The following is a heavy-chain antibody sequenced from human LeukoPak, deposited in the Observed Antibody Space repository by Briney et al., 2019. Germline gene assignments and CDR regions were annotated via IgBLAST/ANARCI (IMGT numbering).Heavy chain of an antibody. CDR3: ARVVAISTGYFDY. CDR2: ISGRSTYI. D-gene: IGHD5-12*01. CDR1: GFMFSGYA. V-gene: IGHV3-21*01. J-gene: IGHJ4*02. Sequence: GGSLRLSCAASGFMFSGYAMNWVRQAPGKGLEWVSSISGRSTYIYYADSVKGRFTISRDNAKNSLYLQMNSLRAEDTAVYYCARVVAISTGYFDYWGQGTLVTVSS.